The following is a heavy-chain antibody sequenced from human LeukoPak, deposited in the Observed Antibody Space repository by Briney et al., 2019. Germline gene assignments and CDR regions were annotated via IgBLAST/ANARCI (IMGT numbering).Heavy chain of an antibody. Sequence: ASVKVSCKASGYTFTDYNLHWVRQAPGEGVEWMGWINPKSGGTKFAQKHQGGVTMTADTSIDTAYLELSNLKSDDTAIYYCARSSSGWPQYFDCWGQGTLVTVPP. CDR2: INPKSGGT. J-gene: IGHJ4*02. D-gene: IGHD6-19*01. CDR3: ARSSSGWPQYFDC. V-gene: IGHV1-2*02. CDR1: GYTFTDYN.